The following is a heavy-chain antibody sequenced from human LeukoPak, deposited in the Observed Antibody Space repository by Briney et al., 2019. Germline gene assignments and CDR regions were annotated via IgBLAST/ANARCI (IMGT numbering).Heavy chain of an antibody. CDR1: GYTFTSYD. D-gene: IGHD3-22*01. CDR2: INTNTGNP. Sequence: ASVKVSCKASGYTFTSYDINWVRQAPGQGLEWMGWINTNTGNPTYAQGFTGRFVFSLDTSVSTAYLQISSLKAEDTAVYYCARARYYYDSSGYSVIMRPFDYWGQGTLVTVSS. CDR3: ARARYYYDSSGYSVIMRPFDY. V-gene: IGHV7-4-1*02. J-gene: IGHJ4*02.